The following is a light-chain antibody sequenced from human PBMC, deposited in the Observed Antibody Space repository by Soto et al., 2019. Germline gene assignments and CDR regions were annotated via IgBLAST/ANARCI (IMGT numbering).Light chain of an antibody. Sequence: DIQLTQSPSFLSASIGDRVTITCRASQDFSNFLAWYQQKPGRAPKLLMYDASTLQSGVPSRFSGSGSGTEFTLTISSLQPEDFATYYCQQLYSFPITFGGGTKVEIK. CDR1: QDFSNF. CDR3: QQLYSFPIT. CDR2: DAS. V-gene: IGKV1-9*01. J-gene: IGKJ4*01.